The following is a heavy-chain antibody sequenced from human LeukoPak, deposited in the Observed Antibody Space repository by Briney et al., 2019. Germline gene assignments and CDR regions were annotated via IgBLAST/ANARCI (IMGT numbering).Heavy chain of an antibody. J-gene: IGHJ6*03. Sequence: PGGSLRLSCAASGFTFSSYWMSWIRQPPGKGLEWIGEINHSGSTNYNPSLKSRVTISVDTSKNQFSLKLSSVTAADTAVYYCASTPYYYYYMDVWGKGTTVTISS. CDR2: INHSGST. CDR3: ASTPYYYYYMDV. CDR1: GFTFSSYW. V-gene: IGHV4-34*01.